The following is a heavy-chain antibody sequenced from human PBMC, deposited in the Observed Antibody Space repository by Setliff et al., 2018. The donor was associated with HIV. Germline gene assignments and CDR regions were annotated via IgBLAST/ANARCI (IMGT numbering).Heavy chain of an antibody. V-gene: IGHV1-18*01. D-gene: IGHD3-22*01. CDR2: INTHSGYT. CDR3: AREIGDYYDSSGYYPPTDYYYGMDV. CDR1: GYTFNNYG. Sequence: GASVKVSCKASGYTFNNYGTSWVRQAPGQGLEWMGWINTHSGYTNYAQKLQGRVTMTTDTSTSTAYMELRSLRSDDTAVYYCAREIGDYYDSSGYYPPTDYYYGMDVWGQGTTVTVSS. J-gene: IGHJ6*02.